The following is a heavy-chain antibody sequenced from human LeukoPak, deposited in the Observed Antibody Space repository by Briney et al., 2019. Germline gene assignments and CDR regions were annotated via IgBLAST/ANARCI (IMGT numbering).Heavy chain of an antibody. D-gene: IGHD3-10*01. CDR2: IYSGGST. CDR1: GFTVSSNY. Sequence: PGGPLRLSCAASGFTVSSNYMSWVRQAPGKGLEWVSVIYSGGSTYYADSGKGRFTISRDNSRNTLYLQMNSLRAEDTAVYYCARAGRYYYGSGSLYYYYYYYMDVWGKGTTVTVSS. CDR3: ARAGRYYYGSGSLYYYYYYYMDV. J-gene: IGHJ6*03. V-gene: IGHV3-53*01.